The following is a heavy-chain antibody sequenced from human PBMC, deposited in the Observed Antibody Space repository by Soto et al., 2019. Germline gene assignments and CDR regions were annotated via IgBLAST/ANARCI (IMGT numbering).Heavy chain of an antibody. D-gene: IGHD6-13*01. V-gene: IGHV3-21*01. J-gene: IGHJ6*02. Sequence: GGSLRLSYAASGFTFSSYSMNWVRQAPGKGLEWVSSISSSSSYIYYADSVKGRFTISRDNAKNSLYLQMNSLRAEDTAVYYCARGAVVAAAGTYYYGMDVWGQGTTVTVSS. CDR3: ARGAVVAAAGTYYYGMDV. CDR1: GFTFSSYS. CDR2: ISSSSSYI.